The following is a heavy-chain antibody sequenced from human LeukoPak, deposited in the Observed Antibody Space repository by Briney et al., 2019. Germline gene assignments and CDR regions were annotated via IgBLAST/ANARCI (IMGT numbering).Heavy chain of an antibody. CDR1: GYTFTSYD. V-gene: IGHV1-8*01. Sequence: ASVKVSCKASGYTFTSYDINWVRQATGQGLEWMGWMNPNSGNIGYAQKFQGRVTMTRNTSISTAYMELSSLRSEDTAVYYCARVSRHLGYSSSGWFDPWGQGTLVTVSS. CDR3: ARVSRHLGYSSSGWFDP. D-gene: IGHD6-13*01. J-gene: IGHJ5*02. CDR2: MNPNSGNI.